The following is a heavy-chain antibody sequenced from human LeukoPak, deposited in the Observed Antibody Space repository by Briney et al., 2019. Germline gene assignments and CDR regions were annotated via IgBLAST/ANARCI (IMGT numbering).Heavy chain of an antibody. CDR3: VRDIELST. D-gene: IGHD3-16*02. CDR1: GFMFRDAA. Sequence: PGGSLRLSCAASGFMFRDAAMTWVRQAPRKGLEWVSLISFNGRNTYYGDSVKGRFTISRDNSKDTVYLQMNSLRAEDTAIFYCVRDIELSTWGPGTMVTVSS. J-gene: IGHJ3*01. V-gene: IGHV3-23*01. CDR2: ISFNGRNT.